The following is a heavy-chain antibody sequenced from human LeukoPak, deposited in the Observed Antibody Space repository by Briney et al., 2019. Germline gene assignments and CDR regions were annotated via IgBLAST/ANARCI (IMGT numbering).Heavy chain of an antibody. CDR3: AKGELFGYCSSTSCYADPRCFDY. CDR1: GFTFSSYW. D-gene: IGHD2-2*03. CDR2: INSDGSST. Sequence: GGSLRLSCAASGFTFSSYWMHWVRQAPGKGLVWVPRINSDGSSTGYADSVKGRFTISRDNAKNTLYLQMNSLRAEDTAVYYCAKGELFGYCSSTSCYADPRCFDYWGQGTLVTVSS. V-gene: IGHV3-74*01. J-gene: IGHJ4*02.